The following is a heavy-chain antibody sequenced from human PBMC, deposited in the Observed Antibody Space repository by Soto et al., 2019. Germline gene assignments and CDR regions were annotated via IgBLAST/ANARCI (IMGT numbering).Heavy chain of an antibody. CDR3: ARERKFDFWRKGLDV. D-gene: IGHD3-3*01. CDR1: GYTFTSYD. V-gene: IGHV1-8*01. Sequence: QAQLVQSGAEVKKPGASVKVSCKASGYTFTSYDINWVRQAPGQGLEWLGWMDPNSGSTGYAQNFQCRVTMTRNISINTAHMELSSLRSEDTAVYYCARERKFDFWRKGLDVWCQGPTVTVSS. J-gene: IGHJ6*02. CDR2: MDPNSGST.